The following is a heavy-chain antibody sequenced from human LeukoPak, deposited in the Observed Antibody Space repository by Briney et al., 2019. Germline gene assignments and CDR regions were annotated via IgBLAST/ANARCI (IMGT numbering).Heavy chain of an antibody. CDR3: ARGPSGQWLVLKP. Sequence: KSSETLSLTCTVSGGSISSYYWSWIRQPPGKGLEWIGYIYYSGSTNYNPSLKSRVTMSVDTSKNQFSLKLSSVTAADTAVYYCARGPSGQWLVLKPRGQGTLVTVSS. V-gene: IGHV4-59*12. CDR2: IYYSGST. D-gene: IGHD6-19*01. J-gene: IGHJ5*02. CDR1: GGSISSYY.